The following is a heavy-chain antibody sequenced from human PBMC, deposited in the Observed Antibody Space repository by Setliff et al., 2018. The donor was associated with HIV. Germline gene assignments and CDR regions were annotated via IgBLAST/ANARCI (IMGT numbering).Heavy chain of an antibody. CDR2: ISSSSSTI. CDR3: ARGVRAYSTSPRGFDI. J-gene: IGHJ3*02. V-gene: IGHV3-48*01. D-gene: IGHD2-15*01. Sequence: GGSLRLSCAASGFTFSNYNMNWVRQAPGKGLEWVSYISSSSSTIYYADSVKGRFSISRDNAKNPLYLQMNSLRAEDAAVFYCARGVRAYSTSPRGFDIWGQGTMVTVSS. CDR1: GFTFSNYN.